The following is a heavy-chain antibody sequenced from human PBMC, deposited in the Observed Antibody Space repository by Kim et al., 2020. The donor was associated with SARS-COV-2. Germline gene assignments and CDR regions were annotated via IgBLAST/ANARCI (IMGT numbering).Heavy chain of an antibody. V-gene: IGHV4-39*01. J-gene: IGHJ4*02. D-gene: IGHD3-10*01. Sequence: SETLSLTCTVSGGSISSSSYYWGWIRQPPGKGLEWIGSIYYSGSTYYNPSLKSRVTISVDTSKNQFSLKLSSVTAADTAVYYCASRAMVRGGTVDYWGQGTLVTVSS. CDR3: ASRAMVRGGTVDY. CDR1: GGSISSSSYY. CDR2: IYYSGST.